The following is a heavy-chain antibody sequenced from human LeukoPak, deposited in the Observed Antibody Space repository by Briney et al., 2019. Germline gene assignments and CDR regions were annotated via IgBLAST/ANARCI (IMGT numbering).Heavy chain of an antibody. CDR1: GGSISGYY. V-gene: IGHV4-59*08. CDR2: IHFSGRT. J-gene: IGHJ4*02. Sequence: SETLSLTCTVSGGSISGYYWSWFRQPPGKRLEWIGFIHFSGRTKYTASLMSRVTISLDTSNNQFSLHLMSVTAADTAVYYCARHFNSGTFPLDHWGQGTLVTVSS. D-gene: IGHD3-10*01. CDR3: ARHFNSGTFPLDH.